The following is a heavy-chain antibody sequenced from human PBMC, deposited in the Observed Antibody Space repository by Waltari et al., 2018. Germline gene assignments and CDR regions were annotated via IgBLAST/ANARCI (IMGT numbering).Heavy chain of an antibody. CDR2: IYYSWST. CDR3: ARDRGSYYYGSGREFDY. J-gene: IGHJ4*02. CDR1: GGSISSSSYY. V-gene: IGHV4-39*07. D-gene: IGHD3-10*01. Sequence: QLQLQESGPGLVKPSETLSLTCTVSGGSISSSSYYWGWICPPPGKGLEWIGSIYYSWSTYYNPSLKSRVTISVDTSKNQFSLKLSSVTAADTAVYYCARDRGSYYYGSGREFDYWGQGTLVTVSS.